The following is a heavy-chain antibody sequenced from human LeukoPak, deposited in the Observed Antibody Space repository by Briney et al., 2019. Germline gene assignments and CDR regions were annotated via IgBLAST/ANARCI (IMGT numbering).Heavy chain of an antibody. Sequence: QPGGSLRLSCAVSGITLGNYGMSWVRQAPGKGLEWVAGISGSGGSTNYADSVKGRFTISRDNPKNTLYLQMNSLRAEDTAVYFCAKRGVVIRVILVGFHKEAYYFDSWGQGALVTVSS. J-gene: IGHJ4*02. CDR2: ISGSGGST. CDR1: GITLGNYG. CDR3: AKRGVVIRVILVGFHKEAYYFDS. D-gene: IGHD3-22*01. V-gene: IGHV3-23*01.